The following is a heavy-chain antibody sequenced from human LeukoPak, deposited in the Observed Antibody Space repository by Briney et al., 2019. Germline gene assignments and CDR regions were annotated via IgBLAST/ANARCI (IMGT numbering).Heavy chain of an antibody. Sequence: PGRSLRLSCAASGFTFCSYAMHWVRQAPGKGLEWVAVISYDGSNKYYADSVKGRFTISRDNAKNSLYLQMNSLRAEDTAVYYCAREEYSSSFDYWGQGTLVTVSS. CDR1: GFTFCSYA. D-gene: IGHD6-6*01. V-gene: IGHV3-30-3*01. J-gene: IGHJ4*02. CDR2: ISYDGSNK. CDR3: AREEYSSSFDY.